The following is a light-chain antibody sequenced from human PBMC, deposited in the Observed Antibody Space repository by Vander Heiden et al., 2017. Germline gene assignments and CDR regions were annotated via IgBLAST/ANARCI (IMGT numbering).Light chain of an antibody. J-gene: IGKJ3*01. Sequence: DIQMTQSPSSLSASVGDRVTITCRASQSISSYLNWYQQKPGKAPKLLIYAASSLQSGVPSRFSGSGSGTDFTLTISSLQPEDFANYYCQQSYSTPFTFGHGTKVDIK. V-gene: IGKV1-39*01. CDR3: QQSYSTPFT. CDR1: QSISSY. CDR2: AAS.